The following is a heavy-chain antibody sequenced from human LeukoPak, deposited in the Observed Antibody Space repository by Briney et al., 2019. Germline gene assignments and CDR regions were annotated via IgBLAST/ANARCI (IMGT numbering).Heavy chain of an antibody. CDR2: IYTSGST. CDR1: GGSISSYY. Sequence: PSETLSLTCTVSGGSISSYYWSWIRQPAGKGLEWIGRIYTSGSTNYNPSLKSRVTMSVDTSKNQFSLKLSSVTAADTAVYYCARDSRSFIAAAGSELNWFDPWGQGTLVTVSS. V-gene: IGHV4-4*07. J-gene: IGHJ5*02. CDR3: ARDSRSFIAAAGSELNWFDP. D-gene: IGHD6-13*01.